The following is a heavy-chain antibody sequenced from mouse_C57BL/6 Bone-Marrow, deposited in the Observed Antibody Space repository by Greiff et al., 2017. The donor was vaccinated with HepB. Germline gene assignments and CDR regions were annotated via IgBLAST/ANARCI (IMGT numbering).Heavy chain of an antibody. D-gene: IGHD1-1*01. J-gene: IGHJ4*01. CDR1: GFNIKDDY. CDR2: IDPENGDT. Sequence: EVQLQQSGAELVRPGASVKLSCTASGFNIKDDYMHWVKQRPEQGLEWIGWIDPENGDTEYASKFQGKATITADTSSNTAYLQLSSLTSEDTAVYYCTALRVLLRYYAMDYWGQGTSVTVSS. V-gene: IGHV14-4*01. CDR3: TALRVLLRYYAMDY.